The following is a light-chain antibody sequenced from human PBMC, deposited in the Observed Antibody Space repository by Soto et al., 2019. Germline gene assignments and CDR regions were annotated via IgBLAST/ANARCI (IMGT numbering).Light chain of an antibody. CDR2: DAS. Sequence: EIVLTQSPATLSLSPGERATLSCRASQSVSSYLAWYQQKPGQAPRLLISDASNRATGIPARFSGSGSGTDFTLTISSLEPEDFAVYYCQQSSNWPPLTFGGGTKVEIK. J-gene: IGKJ4*01. V-gene: IGKV3-11*01. CDR1: QSVSSY. CDR3: QQSSNWPPLT.